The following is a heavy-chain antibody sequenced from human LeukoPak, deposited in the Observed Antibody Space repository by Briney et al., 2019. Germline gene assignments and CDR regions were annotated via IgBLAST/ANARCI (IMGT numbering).Heavy chain of an antibody. J-gene: IGHJ5*02. CDR3: AGVVKKLVVPAAITVGWFDP. CDR1: GGSFSGYY. CDR2: INHSGST. V-gene: IGHV4-34*01. Sequence: SETLSLTCAVYGGSFSGYYWSWIRQPPGKGLEWIGEINHSGSTNYNPSLKSRVTISVDTSKNQFSLKLSSVTAADTAVYYCAGVVKKLVVPAAITVGWFDPWGQGTLVTVSS. D-gene: IGHD2-2*01.